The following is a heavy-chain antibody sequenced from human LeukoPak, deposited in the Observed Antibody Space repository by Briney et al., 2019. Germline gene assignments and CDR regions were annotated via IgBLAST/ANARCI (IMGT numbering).Heavy chain of an antibody. D-gene: IGHD3-3*01. V-gene: IGHV4-4*07. CDR1: GGSISSYY. Sequence: SETLSLTCTVSGGSISSYYWSWIRQPAGKGLEWIGRIYTSGSTNYNPSLKSRVTISVDTSKNQFSLKLSSVTAADTAVYYCARGYYDFWSGYLTRFDPWGQETLVTVSS. J-gene: IGHJ5*02. CDR2: IYTSGST. CDR3: ARGYYDFWSGYLTRFDP.